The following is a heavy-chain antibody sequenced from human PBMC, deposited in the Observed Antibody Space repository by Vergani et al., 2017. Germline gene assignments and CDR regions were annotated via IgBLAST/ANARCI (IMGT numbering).Heavy chain of an antibody. CDR2: ISSSSSYI. J-gene: IGHJ4*02. CDR1: GFTFSSYS. Sequence: EVQLVESGGGLVKPGGSLRLSCAASGFTFSSYSMNWVRQAPGKGLEWVSSISSSSSYIYYADSVKVRFTISRDNAKNSLYLQMNSLRAEDTAVYYCAREPRHSGSSTFDYWGQGTLVTVSS. CDR3: AREPRHSGSSTFDY. V-gene: IGHV3-21*01. D-gene: IGHD1-26*01.